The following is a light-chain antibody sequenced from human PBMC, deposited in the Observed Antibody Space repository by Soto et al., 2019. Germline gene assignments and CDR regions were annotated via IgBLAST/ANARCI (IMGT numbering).Light chain of an antibody. J-gene: IGKJ1*01. CDR2: GAS. V-gene: IGKV3-15*01. CDR3: QQYNDWPRT. CDR1: QSVSSY. Sequence: IVLTQSPATLSLSPGERATLSCRASQSVSSYLAWYQQKPGQAPRLLIYGASTRATGTPARFSGSGSGTEFTLTISSLQSEDFAVYYCQQYNDWPRTFGQGTKVDIK.